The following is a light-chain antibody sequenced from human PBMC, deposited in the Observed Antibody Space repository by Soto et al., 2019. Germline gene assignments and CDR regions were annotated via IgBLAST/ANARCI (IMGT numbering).Light chain of an antibody. CDR2: GAS. V-gene: IGKV3-20*01. Sequence: EIVLTQSPGTLSLSPGERATLSCRASQSVSNSYLAWYQQKPGQAPRLLIFGASSRATGIPDRFTGSGSGTDFTLTVGRLEPEDFALYYCQQYSSSPRTFGQGTKVDIK. J-gene: IGKJ1*01. CDR3: QQYSSSPRT. CDR1: QSVSNSY.